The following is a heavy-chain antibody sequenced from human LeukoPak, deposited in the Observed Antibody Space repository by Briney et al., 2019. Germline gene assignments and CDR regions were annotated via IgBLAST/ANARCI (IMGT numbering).Heavy chain of an antibody. CDR1: EFSFSNYW. CDR3: ARGRFYDSATLRDFDD. CDR2: INQDGSKI. V-gene: IGHV3-7*04. Sequence: GGSLRLSCAASEFSFSNYWMTWVRQAPGKGLQWVANINQDGSKIYYADSVEGRFTISRDNAKNSLYLQMNSLRAQDTAIYYCARGRFYDSATLRDFDDWGQGSLVTVSS. D-gene: IGHD5/OR15-5a*01. J-gene: IGHJ4*02.